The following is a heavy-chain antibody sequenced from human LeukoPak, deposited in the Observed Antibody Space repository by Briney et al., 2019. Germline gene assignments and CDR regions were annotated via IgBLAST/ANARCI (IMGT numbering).Heavy chain of an antibody. CDR1: GGSISSSYYY. V-gene: IGHV4-39*07. Sequence: SETLSLTCTVSGGSISSSYYYWGWIRQPPGKGLEWIGSIYYSGSTYYNPSLKSRVTISVDTSKNQFSLKLSSVTAADTAVYYCARGGIAAADPFDYWGQGTLVTVSS. CDR2: IYYSGST. D-gene: IGHD6-13*01. J-gene: IGHJ4*02. CDR3: ARGGIAAADPFDY.